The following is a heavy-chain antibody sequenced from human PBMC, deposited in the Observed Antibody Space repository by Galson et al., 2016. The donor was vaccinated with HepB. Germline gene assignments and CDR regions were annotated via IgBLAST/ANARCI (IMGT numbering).Heavy chain of an antibody. D-gene: IGHD2-15*01. CDR3: ARERRAGSARMLFFDY. Sequence: SLILSCAATGFTFSNHYMDWVRKAPGKDLKWVGRSTNKANSYTTEFVAPVKGRFTISRDDSKNSLYLQMNSLKTDDSAVYYYARERRAGSARMLFFDYWGQGTLVTVSS. V-gene: IGHV3-72*01. CDR1: GFTFSNHY. J-gene: IGHJ4*02. CDR2: STNKANSYTT.